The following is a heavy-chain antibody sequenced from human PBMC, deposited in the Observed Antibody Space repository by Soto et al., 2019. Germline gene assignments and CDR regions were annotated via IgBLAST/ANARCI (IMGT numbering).Heavy chain of an antibody. CDR1: GGSISSYY. V-gene: IGHV4-59*08. CDR3: ARAGSAITMVRGVWNWFDP. D-gene: IGHD3-10*01. J-gene: IGHJ5*02. CDR2: IYYSGST. Sequence: SETLSLTCTVSGGSISSYYWSWIRQPPGKGLEWIGYIYYSGSTDYNPSLKSRVTISLDTSKNQFSLKLSSVTAADTAVYYCARAGSAITMVRGVWNWFDPWAQRTLVTVSS.